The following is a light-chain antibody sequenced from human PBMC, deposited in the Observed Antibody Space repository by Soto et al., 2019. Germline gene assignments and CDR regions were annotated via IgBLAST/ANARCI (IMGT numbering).Light chain of an antibody. J-gene: IGKJ5*01. V-gene: IGKV1-9*01. CDR1: QGISSY. CDR2: AAS. Sequence: DIQLTQSPSFLSASVVDRVTITCRASQGISSYLAWYQQKPGKAPKLLIYAASTLQSGVPSRFSGSGFGTEFTLTISSLQPDDFATYYCQQYNSYRAFGQGTRLEIK. CDR3: QQYNSYRA.